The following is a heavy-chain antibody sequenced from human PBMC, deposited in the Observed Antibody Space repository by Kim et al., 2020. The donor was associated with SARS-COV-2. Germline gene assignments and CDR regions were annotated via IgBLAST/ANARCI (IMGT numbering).Heavy chain of an antibody. V-gene: IGHV4-59*01. Sequence: LKSRVTISVDTSKNQFSLKPGSVTAADTAVYYCARVSITMVRGVIRWYFDLWGRGTLVTVSS. D-gene: IGHD3-10*01. CDR3: ARVSITMVRGVIRWYFDL. J-gene: IGHJ2*01.